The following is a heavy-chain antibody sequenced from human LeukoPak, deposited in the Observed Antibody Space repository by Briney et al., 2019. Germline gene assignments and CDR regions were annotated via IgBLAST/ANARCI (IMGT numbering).Heavy chain of an antibody. Sequence: ASVTVSCKASGYTFTSYYMHWVRQAPGQGLEWMGVINNSGGSTSYAQKFQGRVTMTRDTSTRTVYMELSSLRSEDTAVYYCARGTGIAAAVTSLLQYWGQGTLVTVSS. J-gene: IGHJ1*01. V-gene: IGHV1-46*01. CDR2: INNSGGST. D-gene: IGHD6-13*01. CDR3: ARGTGIAAAVTSLLQY. CDR1: GYTFTSYY.